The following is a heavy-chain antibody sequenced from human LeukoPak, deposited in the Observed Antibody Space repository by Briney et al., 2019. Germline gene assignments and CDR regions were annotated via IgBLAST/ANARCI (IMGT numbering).Heavy chain of an antibody. CDR1: GYAFTSYD. V-gene: IGHV1-8*03. J-gene: IGHJ4*02. D-gene: IGHD1-1*01. Sequence: ASVKVPCKASGYAFTSYDINWVRQATGQGLEWMGWMNPNSGNTGYAQKFQGRVTITRNTSISTAYMELSSLRSEDTAVYYCARGPKNAGYYFDYWGQGTLVTVSS. CDR3: ARGPKNAGYYFDY. CDR2: MNPNSGNT.